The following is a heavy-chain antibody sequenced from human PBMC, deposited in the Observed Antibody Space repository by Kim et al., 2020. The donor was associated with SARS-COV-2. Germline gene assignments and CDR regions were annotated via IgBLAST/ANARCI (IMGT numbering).Heavy chain of an antibody. Sequence: SETLSLTCTVSGGSISSGGYYWSWIRQHPGKGLEWIGYIYYSGSTYYNPSLKSRVTISVDTSKNQFSLKLSSVTAADTAVYYCARAKSFSSAYDILTGYPTPPDYWGQGTLVTVSS. V-gene: IGHV4-31*03. CDR2: IYYSGST. CDR3: ARAKSFSSAYDILTGYPTPPDY. J-gene: IGHJ4*02. D-gene: IGHD3-9*01. CDR1: GGSISSGGYY.